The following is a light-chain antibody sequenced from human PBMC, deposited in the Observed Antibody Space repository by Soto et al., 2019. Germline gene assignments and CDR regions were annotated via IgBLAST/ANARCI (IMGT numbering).Light chain of an antibody. CDR2: AAS. CDR3: QHSYITPLT. V-gene: IGKV1-39*01. J-gene: IGKJ3*01. CDR1: QSISSH. Sequence: DIQMTQSPSSLSASVGDRVTITCRASQSISSHLNWYHHKPGKAPKLLIYAASSLQSGVPSRFSDSGSGTDFTLTISSLQPEDFATYYCQHSYITPLTFGPGTKVDIK.